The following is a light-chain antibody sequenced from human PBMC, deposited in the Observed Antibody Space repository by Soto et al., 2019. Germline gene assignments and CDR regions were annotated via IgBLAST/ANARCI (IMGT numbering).Light chain of an antibody. CDR1: QSVSNNY. CDR3: QQYGSART. Sequence: EIALSKSPGTLSVSQGERATLSCGASQSVSNNYLAWYQQKPGQAPRLLIYGASNRATGIPDRFSGSGSGTDFTLTISSLEPEDFAMYYCQQYGSARTFGEGTKVDIK. J-gene: IGKJ4*01. V-gene: IGKV3-20*01. CDR2: GAS.